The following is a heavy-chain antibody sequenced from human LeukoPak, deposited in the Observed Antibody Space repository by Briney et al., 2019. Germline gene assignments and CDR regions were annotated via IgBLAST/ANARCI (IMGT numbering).Heavy chain of an antibody. V-gene: IGHV4-39*01. J-gene: IGHJ2*01. Sequence: PSEALSLTCTVSGGSISSSIYYWGCIRQPPGKGLEWIGSIYYSGSTFYNPSLKSRVTISVDTSRKQFSLKLSSVTAADTAVYYCARHSSDYWYFDLWGRGTLVTVSS. CDR3: ARHSSDYWYFDL. CDR1: GGSISSSIYY. D-gene: IGHD6-6*01. CDR2: IYYSGST.